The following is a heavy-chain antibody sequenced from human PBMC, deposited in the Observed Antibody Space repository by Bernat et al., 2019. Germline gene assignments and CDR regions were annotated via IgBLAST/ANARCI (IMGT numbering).Heavy chain of an antibody. CDR2: IYYSGST. CDR3: VRDRYGSGSYRSRGYYYYGMDV. V-gene: IGHV4-39*01. J-gene: IGHJ6*02. CDR1: GGSISSSSYY. Sequence: QLQLQESGPGLVKPSETLSLTCTVSGGSISSSSYYWGWIRQPPGKGLEWIGSIYYSGSTYYNPSLKSRVTISVDTSKNQFSLKLSPVTAADTAVYYCVRDRYGSGSYRSRGYYYYGMDVWGQGTTVTVSS. D-gene: IGHD3-10*01.